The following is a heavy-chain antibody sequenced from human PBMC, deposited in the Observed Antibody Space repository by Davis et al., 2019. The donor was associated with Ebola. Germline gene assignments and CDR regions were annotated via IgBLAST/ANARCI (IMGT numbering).Heavy chain of an antibody. CDR1: GFTVNSIF. CDR2: IYSGGGT. V-gene: IGHV3-53*01. D-gene: IGHD2-2*01. J-gene: IGHJ6*02. CDR3: AREDIVVVPAALYYYYYGMDV. Sequence: PGGSLRLSCAASGFTVNSIFMTWVRQAPGKGLEWVSVIYSGGGTKYADSVKGRFTVSRDNSKKTLYLQMNSLRAEDTAVYYCAREDIVVVPAALYYYYYGMDVWGQGTTVTVSS.